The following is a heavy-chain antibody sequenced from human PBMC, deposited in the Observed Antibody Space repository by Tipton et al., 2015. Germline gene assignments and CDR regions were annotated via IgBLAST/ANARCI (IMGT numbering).Heavy chain of an antibody. Sequence: TLSLTCTVSGVSINSGGYYWSWIRQHPGKGLEWIGNIHYSGTTYYNPSLKSRITISIDTSGNTFSLKLSSVTAADTAVYYCAREEPVADVWGQGTTVTVSS. CDR3: AREEPVADV. CDR2: IHYSGTT. CDR1: GVSINSGGYY. V-gene: IGHV4-31*03. J-gene: IGHJ6*02. D-gene: IGHD1-26*01.